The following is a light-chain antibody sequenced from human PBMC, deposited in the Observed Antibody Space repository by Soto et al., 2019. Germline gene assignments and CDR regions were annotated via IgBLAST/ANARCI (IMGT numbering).Light chain of an antibody. J-gene: IGLJ2*01. CDR1: SGHSSYA. Sequence: QPVLTQSPSASASLGASVKLTCTLSSGHSSYAIAWHQQQPEKGPRYLMKLNSDGSHSKGDGIPDRFSGSSSGAERYLTISSRQSEDETDYYCQTWGTGIQVFGGGTKVTV. V-gene: IGLV4-69*01. CDR2: LNSDGSH. CDR3: QTWGTGIQV.